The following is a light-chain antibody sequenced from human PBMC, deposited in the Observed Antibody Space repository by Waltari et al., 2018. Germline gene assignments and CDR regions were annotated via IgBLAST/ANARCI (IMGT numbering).Light chain of an antibody. CDR1: SSDVGGDYY. V-gene: IGLV2-14*03. Sequence: QSALTQPASVSGSPGQSIAISCTGTSSDVGGDYYVSWYQHHPGKAPNLIIYNVFHRPSGISDRFSGSKSGNMASLTISGLQTEDEADYHCSSYTTTNTLVFGGGTKLTVL. J-gene: IGLJ3*02. CDR3: SSYTTTNTLV. CDR2: NVF.